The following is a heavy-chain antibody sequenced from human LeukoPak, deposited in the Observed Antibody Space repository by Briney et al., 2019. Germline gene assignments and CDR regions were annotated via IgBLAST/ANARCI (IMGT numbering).Heavy chain of an antibody. CDR3: ARGLRLGYYDSSGYYKT. Sequence: SETLSLTCAVYGGSFSGYYWSWIRQPPGKGLEWIGEINHSGSTNYNPSLKSRVSISEDTSKNQFSLKLSSVTAADAAVYYCARGLRLGYYDSSGYYKTWGQGTLVTVSS. D-gene: IGHD3-22*01. J-gene: IGHJ4*02. CDR1: GGSFSGYY. V-gene: IGHV4-34*01. CDR2: INHSGST.